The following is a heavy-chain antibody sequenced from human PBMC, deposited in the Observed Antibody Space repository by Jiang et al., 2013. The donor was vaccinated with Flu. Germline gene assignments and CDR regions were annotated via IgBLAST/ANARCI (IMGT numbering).Heavy chain of an antibody. CDR3: ARAGYSSGWALDY. Sequence: LLKPSETLSLTCAVYGGSFSGYYWSWIRQPPGKGLEWIGEINHSGSTNYNPSLKSRVTISVDTSKNQFSLKLSSVTAADTAVYYCARAGYSSGWALDYWGQGTLVTVSS. D-gene: IGHD6-19*01. CDR1: GGSFSGYY. V-gene: IGHV4-34*01. J-gene: IGHJ4*02. CDR2: INHSGST.